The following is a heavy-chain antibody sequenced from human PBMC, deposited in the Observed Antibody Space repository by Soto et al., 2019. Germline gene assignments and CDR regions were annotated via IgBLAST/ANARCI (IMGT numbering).Heavy chain of an antibody. Sequence: SETLSLTCAVYGGSFSGYYWSWIRQPPGKGLEWIGEINHSGSTNYNPSLKSRVTISVDTSKNQVSLQLDSVTAADTAVYYCARSSSGFFQGFDPWGQGILVTASS. CDR1: GGSFSGYY. V-gene: IGHV4-34*01. J-gene: IGHJ5*02. D-gene: IGHD3-10*01. CDR2: INHSGST. CDR3: ARSSSGFFQGFDP.